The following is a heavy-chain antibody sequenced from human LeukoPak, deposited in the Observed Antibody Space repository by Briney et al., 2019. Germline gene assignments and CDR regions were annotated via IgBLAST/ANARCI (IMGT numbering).Heavy chain of an antibody. Sequence: ASVKVSCKASGSTFSKYGITCVRQAPGQGLEWMGRIIPILDVALYAQKFQGRVTITADKSTSTAYMELSTLRPEDTAVYYCARDQGVTDPPPYGLDVWGQGTTVTVSS. CDR3: ARDQGVTDPPPYGLDV. V-gene: IGHV1-69*04. D-gene: IGHD2-21*02. CDR2: IIPILDVA. J-gene: IGHJ6*02. CDR1: GSTFSKYG.